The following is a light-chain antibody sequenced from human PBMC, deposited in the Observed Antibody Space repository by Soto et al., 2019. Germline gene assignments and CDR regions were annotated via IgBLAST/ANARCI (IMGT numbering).Light chain of an antibody. CDR2: AAS. CDR1: QSIYNY. Sequence: DIQMTQSPSSLSASVGDRVTITCRASQSIYNYLNWYQLKPGKAPKLLIYAASTLQSGVSSRFSGSGSGTDFTLTVSSLQPGDFATYFCQQSYSSLATFGQGTKVEIE. V-gene: IGKV1-39*01. CDR3: QQSYSSLAT. J-gene: IGKJ1*01.